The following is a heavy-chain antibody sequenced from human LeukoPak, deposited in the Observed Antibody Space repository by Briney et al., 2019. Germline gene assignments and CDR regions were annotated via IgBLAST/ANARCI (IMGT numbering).Heavy chain of an antibody. V-gene: IGHV1-3*01. CDR3: AKEFRRDFWSGSNWFDP. CDR2: INAGNGNT. Sequence: ASVKVSCKASGYTFTSYAMHWVRQAPGQRLEWMGWINAGNGNTKYSQKFQGRVTITADKSTSTAYMELSSLRSEDTAVYYCAKEFRRDFWSGSNWFDPWGQGTLVTVSS. J-gene: IGHJ5*02. CDR1: GYTFTSYA. D-gene: IGHD3-3*01.